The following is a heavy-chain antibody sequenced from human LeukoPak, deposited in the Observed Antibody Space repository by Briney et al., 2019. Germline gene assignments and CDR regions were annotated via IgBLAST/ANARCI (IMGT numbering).Heavy chain of an antibody. D-gene: IGHD2-2*01. CDR3: VSFYETY. CDR2: INSDGSWT. CDR1: GFTVSSNY. Sequence: GGSLRLSCAASGFTVSSNYMSWVRQAPGKRLVWVSHINSDGSWTSYADSVKGRFTISKDNAKNTVYLQMNNLRAEDTAVYYCVSFYETYWGRGTLVTVSS. J-gene: IGHJ4*02. V-gene: IGHV3-74*01.